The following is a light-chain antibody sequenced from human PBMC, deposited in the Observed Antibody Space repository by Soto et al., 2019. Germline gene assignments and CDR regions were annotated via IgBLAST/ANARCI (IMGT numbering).Light chain of an antibody. V-gene: IGKV3-15*01. Sequence: IIMTQSPSALSVSPGERATLSCRASQSVSSSLAWYQQKPGQAPRLLIYGTSTRATGIPARFSGSGSGTEFTLTSNSLQSEDFAVYYCQQYGSPSWTFGQGTKVDI. J-gene: IGKJ1*01. CDR3: QQYGSPSWT. CDR2: GTS. CDR1: QSVSSS.